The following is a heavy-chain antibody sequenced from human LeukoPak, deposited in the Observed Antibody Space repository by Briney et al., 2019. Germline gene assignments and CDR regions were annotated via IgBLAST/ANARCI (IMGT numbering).Heavy chain of an antibody. Sequence: SETLSLTCSVSGGSVSRDYWSWIRQPPGKRLEWLGYIYNIGGTNYNPSLKSRVSISVDTSKNQFSLMLSSVTAADTAVHYCAREAVAGTIDHWGQGALVTVSS. D-gene: IGHD6-19*01. CDR2: IYNIGGT. CDR1: GGSVSRDY. CDR3: AREAVAGTIDH. J-gene: IGHJ4*02. V-gene: IGHV4-59*02.